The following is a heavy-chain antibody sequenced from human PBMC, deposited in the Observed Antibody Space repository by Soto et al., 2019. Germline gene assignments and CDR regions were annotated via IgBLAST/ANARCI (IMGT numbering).Heavy chain of an antibody. D-gene: IGHD2-2*02. CDR3: AKENTFADY. J-gene: IGHJ4*02. CDR1: GFTLSSHG. V-gene: IGHV3-30*18. CDR2: LSHDGSNK. Sequence: QVQLVESGGGVVQPGRSLRLSCAASGFTLSSHGMHWVRQAPGKGLEWVAVLSHDGSNKFYAVSVEGRVTISRDDSKNTLYLQMNSLRAEDTALYYCAKENTFADYWGQGTVVTVSP.